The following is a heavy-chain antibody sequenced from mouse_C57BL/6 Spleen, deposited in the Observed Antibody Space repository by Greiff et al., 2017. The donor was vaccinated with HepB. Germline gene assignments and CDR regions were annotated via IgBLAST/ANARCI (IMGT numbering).Heavy chain of an antibody. V-gene: IGHV3-6*01. D-gene: IGHD1-1*01. CDR2: ISYDGSN. CDR3: AREGDYYGSSCYAMDY. CDR1: GYSITSGYY. J-gene: IGHJ4*01. Sequence: EVKLQESGPGLVKPSQSLSLTCSVTGYSITSGYYWNWIRQFPGNKLEWMGYISYDGSNNYNPSLKNRISITLDTSKNQFFLKLNSVTTEDTATYYSAREGDYYGSSCYAMDYWGQGTSVTVSS.